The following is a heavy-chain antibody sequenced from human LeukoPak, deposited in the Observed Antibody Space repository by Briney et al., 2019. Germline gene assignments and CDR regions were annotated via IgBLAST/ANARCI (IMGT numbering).Heavy chain of an antibody. J-gene: IGHJ4*02. D-gene: IGHD4-17*01. CDR2: IWYDGSNK. CDR1: GFTFSSYG. Sequence: PGGSLRLSCAASGFTFSSYGMHWVRQAPGKGLKWVAVIWYDGSNKYYADSVKGRFTISRDNSKNTLYLQMNSLRAEDTAVYYCAKGTVTSILLGYWGQGTLVTVSS. V-gene: IGHV3-33*06. CDR3: AKGTVTSILLGY.